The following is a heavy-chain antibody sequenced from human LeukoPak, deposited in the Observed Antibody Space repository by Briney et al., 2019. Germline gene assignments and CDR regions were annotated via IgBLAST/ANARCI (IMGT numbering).Heavy chain of an antibody. Sequence: ASVKVSCKASGGTFSGDAISWVRQAPGQGLEWMGWINPNNGGTNYAQKFQGRVTMTRDTSISTAYMELNRLTSDDTAVYYCARDKYTGYETFDYWGQGTPVTVSS. D-gene: IGHD5-12*01. J-gene: IGHJ4*02. V-gene: IGHV1-2*02. CDR1: GGTFSGDA. CDR3: ARDKYTGYETFDY. CDR2: INPNNGGT.